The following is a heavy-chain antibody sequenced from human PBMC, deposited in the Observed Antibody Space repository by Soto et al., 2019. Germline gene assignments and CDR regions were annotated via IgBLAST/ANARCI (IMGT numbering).Heavy chain of an antibody. Sequence: GGSLRLSCAASGFTFRNFAMSWVRQAPGKGLEWVSTISGNGGSTYSVDSVKGRFTISRDNSKNTLYLQMSSLRVDDTAVYYCANLGYCGGSNCPLHHGGQGPLATVS. D-gene: IGHD2-15*01. V-gene: IGHV3-23*01. CDR3: ANLGYCGGSNCPLHH. CDR2: ISGNGGST. CDR1: GFTFRNFA. J-gene: IGHJ1*01.